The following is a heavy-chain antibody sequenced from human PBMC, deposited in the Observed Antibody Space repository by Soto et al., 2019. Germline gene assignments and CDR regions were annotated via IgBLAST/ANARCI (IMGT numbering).Heavy chain of an antibody. CDR2: IYPGDSDT. J-gene: IGHJ6*02. CDR1: GYVFIYFG. V-gene: IGHV5-51*01. Sequence: GPSLRVCCTGSGYVFIYFGIVWLRHKPGKGLDWMGIIYPGDSDTRYSPSFQGQVTISADKSISTAYLQWSSLKASDTAVYYCACIFSGGYSYGFYYYGMDGWGQGTALTVSS. CDR3: ACIFSGGYSYGFYYYGMDG. D-gene: IGHD5-18*01.